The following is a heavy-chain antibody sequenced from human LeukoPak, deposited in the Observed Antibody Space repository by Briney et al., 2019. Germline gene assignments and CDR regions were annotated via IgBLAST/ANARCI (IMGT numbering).Heavy chain of an antibody. J-gene: IGHJ4*02. D-gene: IGHD6-13*01. V-gene: IGHV4-61*05. CDR2: IYYSGST. Sequence: SETLSLTCTVSGGSISSSSYYWGWIRQPPGKGLEWIGYIYYSGSTNYSPSLKSRVTMSVDTSKNQFSLKLSSVTAADTAVYYCARDVVAAAGSFDYWGQGTQVTVSS. CDR3: ARDVVAAAGSFDY. CDR1: GGSISSSSYY.